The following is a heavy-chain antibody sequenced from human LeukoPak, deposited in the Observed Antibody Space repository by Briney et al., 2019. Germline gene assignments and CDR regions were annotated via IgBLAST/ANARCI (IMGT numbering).Heavy chain of an antibody. CDR1: GFTFDDYA. V-gene: IGHV3-9*01. Sequence: GGSLRLSCATSGFTFDDYAMHWVRQAPGKGLEWVSGISWNSGSIGYADSVKGRFTISRDNAKNSLYLQMNSLRAEDTAVYYCAKGGVAAAMDVWGKGTTVTVSS. CDR3: AKGGVAAAMDV. D-gene: IGHD2-2*01. CDR2: ISWNSGSI. J-gene: IGHJ6*04.